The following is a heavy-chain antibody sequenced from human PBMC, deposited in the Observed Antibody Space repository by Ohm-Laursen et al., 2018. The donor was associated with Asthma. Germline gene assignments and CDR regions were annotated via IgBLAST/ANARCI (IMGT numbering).Heavy chain of an antibody. CDR1: GFTFNTYW. Sequence: GSLRLSCTASGFTFNTYWMSWVRQAPGKGLEWVANINQDGSQKYYVDSVKGRFTLSRINAKNSLSLQMNSLRAEDTAVYYCARSKASSSFGYWGQGTLVTVSS. V-gene: IGHV3-7*03. CDR3: ARSKASSSFGY. CDR2: INQDGSQK. D-gene: IGHD6-13*01. J-gene: IGHJ4*02.